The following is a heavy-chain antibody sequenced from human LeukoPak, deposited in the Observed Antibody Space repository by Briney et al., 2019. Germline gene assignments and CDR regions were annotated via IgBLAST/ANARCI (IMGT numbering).Heavy chain of an antibody. CDR3: ARRGATDPFDFDY. Sequence: SETLSLTCTVSGGSISSSSYYWGWIRQPPGKGLEWIGYIYYSGSANYNPSLKSRVTISVDTSKNQFSLKLSSVTAADTAVYYCARRGATDPFDFDYWGQGTLVTVSS. D-gene: IGHD1-26*01. CDR1: GGSISSSSYY. CDR2: IYYSGSA. J-gene: IGHJ4*02. V-gene: IGHV4-61*05.